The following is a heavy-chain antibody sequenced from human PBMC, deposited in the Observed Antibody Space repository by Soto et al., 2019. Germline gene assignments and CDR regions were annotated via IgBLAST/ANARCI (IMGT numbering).Heavy chain of an antibody. D-gene: IGHD3-10*01. CDR2: INHSGST. V-gene: IGHV4-34*01. J-gene: IGHJ6*02. CDR3: ARVSGIYYYGMDV. CDR1: GGSISSYY. Sequence: PSETLSLTCTVSGGSISSYYWNWIRQPPGKGLEWIGEINHSGSTNYNPSLKSRVTISVDTPKNQFSLKLSSVTAADTAVYYCARVSGIYYYGMDVWGQGTTVTVSS.